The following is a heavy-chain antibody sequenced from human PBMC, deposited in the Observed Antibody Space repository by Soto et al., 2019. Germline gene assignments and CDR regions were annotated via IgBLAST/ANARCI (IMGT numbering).Heavy chain of an antibody. CDR1: GGTFSSYA. J-gene: IGHJ4*02. Sequence: SVKVSCKASGGTFSSYAISWVRQAPGQGLEWMGGIIPIFGTANYAQKFQGRVTITADESTSTAYMELSSLRSEDTAVYYCATKLDSYGSYYFDYCGQGTLVTVSS. CDR3: ATKLDSYGSYYFDY. CDR2: IIPIFGTA. V-gene: IGHV1-69*13. D-gene: IGHD5-18*01.